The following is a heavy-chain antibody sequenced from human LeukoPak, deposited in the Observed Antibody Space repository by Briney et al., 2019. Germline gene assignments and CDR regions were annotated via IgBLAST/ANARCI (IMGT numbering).Heavy chain of an antibody. CDR2: IYHSGTT. Sequence: SETLSLTCAVSGYSISSGYFWGWIRQPPGKGVQWIGSIYHSGTTYYNPSLKSRITISVDTSKNQFSLKLSSVTAADTAVYYCASSPIAVAGSLDYWGQGTLVTVSS. CDR1: GYSISSGYF. CDR3: ASSPIAVAGSLDY. J-gene: IGHJ4*02. D-gene: IGHD6-19*01. V-gene: IGHV4-38-2*01.